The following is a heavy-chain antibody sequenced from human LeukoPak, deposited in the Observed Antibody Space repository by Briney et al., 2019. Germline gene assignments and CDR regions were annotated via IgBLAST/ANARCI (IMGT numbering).Heavy chain of an antibody. D-gene: IGHD2-2*01. CDR2: IYHSGST. CDR3: ARELGYCSSTSCWNWFDP. V-gene: IGHV4-30-2*01. Sequence: SETLSLTCAVSGGSISSGGYSGSWIRQPPGKGLEWIWYIYHSGSTYHNPSLKSRVTISVDRSKNQFSLKLSSVTAADTAVYYCARELGYCSSTSCWNWFDPWGQGTLVTVSS. CDR1: GGSISSGGYS. J-gene: IGHJ5*02.